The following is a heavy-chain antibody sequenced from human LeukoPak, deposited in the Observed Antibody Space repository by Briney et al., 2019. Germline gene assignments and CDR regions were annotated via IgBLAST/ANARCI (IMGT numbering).Heavy chain of an antibody. J-gene: IGHJ4*02. CDR3: ARGLGYCTNGVGHTRFDY. V-gene: IGHV3-7*03. CDR1: AFLLSGHW. CDR2: IKEDGSER. Sequence: GGSLRLSCEGSAFLLSGHWMNWVRQTREEGLEWVASIKEDGSERQYVDSVKGRFSISRDNTKGSLFLELNSLRAEDTAVYYCARGLGYCTNGVGHTRFDYWGQGTLVAVSS. D-gene: IGHD2-8*01.